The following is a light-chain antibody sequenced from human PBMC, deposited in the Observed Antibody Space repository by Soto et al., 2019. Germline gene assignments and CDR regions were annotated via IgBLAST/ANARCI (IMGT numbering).Light chain of an antibody. V-gene: IGKV1-33*01. CDR2: HAA. CDR1: QNITNN. Sequence: DIQMTESPSSLSASIGARVTITCQASQNITNNLSWYQQKPGKAPNLIXYHAAKLAKGGTSRFSGGGSGTDVSFIITSLQSEDLAKYYCQQYYGLPPLTFGQGTRLEIK. J-gene: IGKJ5*01. CDR3: QQYYGLPPLT.